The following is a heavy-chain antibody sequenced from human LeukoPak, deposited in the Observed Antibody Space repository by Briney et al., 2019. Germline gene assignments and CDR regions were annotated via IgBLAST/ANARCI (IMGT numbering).Heavy chain of an antibody. Sequence: SETLSLTCTVSSDSISSSSNYWAWVRQSPGKGLEWIGAIYYSGHTYYNPSLKSRITVSVDTSKNQFSLKVSYVTAADTAVYYCARHEEEDGYNAKTIDYWGQGTLVTVYS. CDR2: IYYSGHT. J-gene: IGHJ4*02. CDR3: ARHEEEDGYNAKTIDY. CDR1: SDSISSSSNY. D-gene: IGHD5-24*01. V-gene: IGHV4-39*01.